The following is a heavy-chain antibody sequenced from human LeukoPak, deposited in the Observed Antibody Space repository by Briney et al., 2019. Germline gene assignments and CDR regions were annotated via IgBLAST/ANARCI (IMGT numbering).Heavy chain of an antibody. V-gene: IGHV3-21*01. CDR2: ISRGGTYL. CDR3: AREEDSSMIRASHGMDV. J-gene: IGHJ6*02. D-gene: IGHD6-6*01. CDR1: GFTFSDYT. Sequence: AGSLRFSGATSGFTFSDYTMNWLPQAPGKGLKWLSCISRGGTYLYYSDSVKGRFTISRDSAKNSLYLQMNSLGAEDTAIYYCAREEDSSMIRASHGMDVWGQGTTVTVS.